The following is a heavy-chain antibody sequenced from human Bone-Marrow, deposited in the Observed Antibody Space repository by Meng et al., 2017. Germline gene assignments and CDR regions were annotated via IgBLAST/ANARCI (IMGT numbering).Heavy chain of an antibody. Sequence: GESLKISCAASGFTFSSYAMSWVRQAPGKGLEWVSAISGSGGSTYYADSVEGRFTISRDNSKNTLYLQMNSLRAEDTAVYYCATMTTVTTGDYWGQGTLVTVSS. CDR2: ISGSGGST. CDR3: ATMTTVTTGDY. CDR1: GFTFSSYA. D-gene: IGHD4-17*01. V-gene: IGHV3-23*01. J-gene: IGHJ4*02.